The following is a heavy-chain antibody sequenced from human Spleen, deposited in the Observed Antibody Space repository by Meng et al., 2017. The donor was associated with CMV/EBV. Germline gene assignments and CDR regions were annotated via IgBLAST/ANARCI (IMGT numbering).Heavy chain of an antibody. J-gene: IGHJ4*02. V-gene: IGHV3-30*02. D-gene: IGHD3-16*01. CDR3: AKDQLLFGGPNAYFDD. CDR2: IRYDGSNK. CDR1: GFTFSSYG. Sequence: GESLKISCAASGFTFSSYGMHWVRQAPGKGLEWVAFIRYDGSNKYYADSVKGRFTISRDNSKNTLYLQMNSLRAEDTAVYYCAKDQLLFGGPNAYFDDWGQGTLVTVSS.